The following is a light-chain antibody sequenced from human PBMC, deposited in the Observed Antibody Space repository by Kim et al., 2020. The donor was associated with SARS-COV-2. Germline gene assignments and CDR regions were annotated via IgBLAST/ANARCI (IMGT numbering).Light chain of an antibody. V-gene: IGLV1-36*01. CDR2: YDD. Sequence: QSVLTQPPSMSEAPRQRVTISCSGSSSNIGNKAVNWYQQLPGKAPKLLIYYDDLLPSGVSDRFSGSKSGTSAPLAISGLQSEDEADYYCAAWDDSLNGWVFGGGTQLTVL. J-gene: IGLJ3*02. CDR3: AAWDDSLNGWV. CDR1: SSNIGNKA.